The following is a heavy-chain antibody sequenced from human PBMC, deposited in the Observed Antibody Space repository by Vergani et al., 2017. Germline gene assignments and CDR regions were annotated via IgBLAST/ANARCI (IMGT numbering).Heavy chain of an antibody. V-gene: IGHV3-30*02. CDR3: IKHRGASIGFDD. D-gene: IGHD2-2*01. CDR2: LRYDGTTK. CDR1: GFSFGSYG. J-gene: IGHJ4*02. Sequence: QVQLVESGGGVVQPGGSLRLSCAASGFSFGSYGMHWVRVRQAPGKGLEWLAYLRYDGTTKQYADSVKGRFTISRDNSKNTLYLQMDSLRPEDTAMFYCIKHRGASIGFDDWGQGTQVTVSS.